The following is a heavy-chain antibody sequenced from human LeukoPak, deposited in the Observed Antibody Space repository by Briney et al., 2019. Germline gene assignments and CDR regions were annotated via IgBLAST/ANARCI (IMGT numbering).Heavy chain of an antibody. V-gene: IGHV3-21*01. CDR1: GFTFSSYS. CDR3: ARVYSGYDIAFDI. Sequence: GALRLSCAASGFTFSSYSMNWVRQAPGKGLEWVSSISSSSSYIYYADSVKGRFTISRDNAKNSLYLQMNSLRAEDTAVYYCARVYSGYDIAFDIWGQGTMVTVSS. D-gene: IGHD5-12*01. CDR2: ISSSSSYI. J-gene: IGHJ3*02.